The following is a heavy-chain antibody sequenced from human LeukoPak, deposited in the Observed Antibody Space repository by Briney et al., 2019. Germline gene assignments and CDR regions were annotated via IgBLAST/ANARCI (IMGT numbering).Heavy chain of an antibody. CDR1: GFTFDDYA. J-gene: IGHJ3*02. CDR3: AKDSGRDAFDI. CDR2: ISWNSGSI. V-gene: IGHV3-9*03. Sequence: QPGRSLRLSCAASGFTFDDYAMHWVRHAPGKGLEWVSGISWNSGSIGYADSVKGRFTISRDNAKNSLYLQMNSLRAEDMALYYCAKDSGRDAFDIWGQGTMVTVSS.